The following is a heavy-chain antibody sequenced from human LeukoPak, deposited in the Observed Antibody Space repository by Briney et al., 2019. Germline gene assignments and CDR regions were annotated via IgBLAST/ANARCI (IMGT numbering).Heavy chain of an antibody. D-gene: IGHD3-10*01. CDR1: GFTFSSYG. V-gene: IGHV3-33*01. J-gene: IGHJ4*02. CDR2: IWYDGSNK. CDR3: ARHYYGSGSYYNGSDY. Sequence: PGRCLRLSCAASGFTFSSYGMHWVRQAPGKGLEWVAVIWYDGSNKYYADSVKGRFTISRDNSKNTLYLQMSSLRAEDTAVYYCARHYYGSGSYYNGSDYWGQGTLVTVSS.